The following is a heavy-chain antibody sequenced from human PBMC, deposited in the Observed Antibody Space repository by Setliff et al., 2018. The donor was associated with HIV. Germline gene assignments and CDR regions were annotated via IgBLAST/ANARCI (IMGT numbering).Heavy chain of an antibody. CDR1: GGSITTSTFY. D-gene: IGHD3-16*01. CDR3: ARRCWMLTTLYFDS. J-gene: IGHJ4*02. Sequence: SETLSLTCTVSGGSITTSTFYWGWIRQPPGKGLEWIGSIYYSGSTYYNPSLKSRLTITQHTSKNDFSLSLSSMTAADTAVYYCARRCWMLTTLYFDSLGPGTLVTVSS. V-gene: IGHV4-39*02. CDR2: IYYSGST.